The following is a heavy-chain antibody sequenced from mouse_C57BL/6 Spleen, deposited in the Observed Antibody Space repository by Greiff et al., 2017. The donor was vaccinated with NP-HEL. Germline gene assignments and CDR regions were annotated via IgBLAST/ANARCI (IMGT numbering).Heavy chain of an antibody. V-gene: IGHV1-64*01. CDR2: IHPNSGST. CDR1: GYTFTSYW. J-gene: IGHJ4*01. CDR3: ARSRIGSNCEDAMDY. D-gene: IGHD2-5*01. Sequence: QVQLQQPGAELVKPGASVKLSCKASGYTFTSYWMHWVKQRPGQGLEWIGMIHPNSGSTNYNEKFKSKATLTVDKSSSTAYMQLSSLTSEDSAVYYCARSRIGSNCEDAMDYWGQGTSVTVSS.